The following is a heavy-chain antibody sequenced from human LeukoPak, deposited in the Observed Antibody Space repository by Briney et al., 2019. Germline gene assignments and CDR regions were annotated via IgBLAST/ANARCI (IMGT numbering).Heavy chain of an antibody. CDR2: IYYSGST. D-gene: IGHD4-11*01. Sequence: SETLSLTCTVSGGSISSYYWSWIRQPPGKGLEWIGYIYYSGSTNYNPSLKSRVTISVDTSKNQFSLKLSSVTAADTAVYHCARDTGQMDVWGKGTTVTVSS. J-gene: IGHJ6*04. CDR3: ARDTGQMDV. V-gene: IGHV4-59*01. CDR1: GGSISSYY.